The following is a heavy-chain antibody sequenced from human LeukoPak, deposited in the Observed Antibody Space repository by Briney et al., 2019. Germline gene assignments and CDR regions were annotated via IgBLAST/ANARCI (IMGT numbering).Heavy chain of an antibody. V-gene: IGHV5-51*01. J-gene: IGHJ3*02. D-gene: IGHD6-13*01. Sequence: GESLKISCKGSGYSFTSYWIGWVRQMPGKGLEWMGIIYPGDSDTRYSPSFQGQVTISADKSISTAYLQWSSLKASDTAMYYCARQRDSSSWYEAFDIWGQGTMVTVSS. CDR2: IYPGDSDT. CDR1: GYSFTSYW. CDR3: ARQRDSSSWYEAFDI.